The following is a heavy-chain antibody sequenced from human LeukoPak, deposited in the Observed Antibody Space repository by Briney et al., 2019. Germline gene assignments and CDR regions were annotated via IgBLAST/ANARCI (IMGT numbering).Heavy chain of an antibody. CDR3: ARAPLDSSGNHWGVWFDP. Sequence: GESLKISCKGSGYSFSSYWIGWVRQLPGKGLEWMGIIYPGHSDTKYSPSFQGQVTMSADRSINTAYLQWSSLKASDTAIYYCARAPLDSSGNHWGVWFDPWGQGTLVTVSS. J-gene: IGHJ5*02. D-gene: IGHD3-22*01. V-gene: IGHV5-51*01. CDR1: GYSFSSYW. CDR2: IYPGHSDT.